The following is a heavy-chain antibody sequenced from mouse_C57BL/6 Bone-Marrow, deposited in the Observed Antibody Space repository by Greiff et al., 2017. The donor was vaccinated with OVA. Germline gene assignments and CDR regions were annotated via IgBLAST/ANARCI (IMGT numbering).Heavy chain of an antibody. Sequence: EVKVVESGGGLVKPGGSLKLSCAASGFTFSSYAMSWVRQTPEKRLEWVATISDGGSYTYYPDNVKGRFTISRDNAKNNLYLQMSHLKSEDTAMYYCARDTGPLGAMDYWGQGTSVTVSS. CDR3: ARDTGPLGAMDY. V-gene: IGHV5-4*01. CDR1: GFTFSSYA. D-gene: IGHD1-1*01. CDR2: ISDGGSYT. J-gene: IGHJ4*01.